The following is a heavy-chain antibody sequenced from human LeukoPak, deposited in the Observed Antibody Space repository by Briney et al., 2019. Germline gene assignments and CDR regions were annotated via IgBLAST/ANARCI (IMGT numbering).Heavy chain of an antibody. J-gene: IGHJ2*01. CDR2: INHSGST. CDR3: ASAGDPGSDWYFDL. V-gene: IGHV4-34*01. D-gene: IGHD7-27*01. Sequence: SETLSLTCAVYGGSFSGYYWSWIRQPPGKGLEWIGEINHSGSTNYNPSLKSRVTISVDTSKNQFSLKLNSVTAADTAVYYCASAGDPGSDWYFDLWGRGTLVTVSS. CDR1: GGSFSGYY.